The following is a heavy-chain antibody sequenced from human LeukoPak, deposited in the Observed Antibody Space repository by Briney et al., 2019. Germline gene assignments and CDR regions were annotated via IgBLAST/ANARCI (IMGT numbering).Heavy chain of an antibody. CDR1: GFTFSSYS. CDR2: ISSSSSTI. J-gene: IGHJ4*02. D-gene: IGHD5-24*01. V-gene: IGHV3-48*04. Sequence: GGSLGLSCAASGFTFSSYSMNWVRQAPGKGLEWVSYISSSSSTIYYADSVKGRFTISRDNAKNSLYLQMNSLRAEDTAVYYCARDYRRFDYWGQGTLVTVSS. CDR3: ARDYRRFDY.